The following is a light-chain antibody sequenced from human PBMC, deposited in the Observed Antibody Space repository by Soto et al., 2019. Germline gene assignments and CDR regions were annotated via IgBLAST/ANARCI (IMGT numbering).Light chain of an antibody. V-gene: IGKV3-20*01. Sequence: EIVMTQSPATLSVSPGQRPTLSCRASQTVTSNYLAWYQQKPGQAPRLLFFGASIRATGLPDRFSGSGSGTDFTLTISRLEPEDFAVYYCQQYSSSFTFGPGTKVDIK. CDR1: QTVTSNY. CDR2: GAS. CDR3: QQYSSSFT. J-gene: IGKJ3*01.